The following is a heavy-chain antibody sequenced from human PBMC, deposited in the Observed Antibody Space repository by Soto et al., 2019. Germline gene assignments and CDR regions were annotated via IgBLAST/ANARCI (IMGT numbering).Heavy chain of an antibody. CDR1: GGSISSGGYS. CDR3: ARWDSSGWYYCDY. D-gene: IGHD6-19*01. Sequence: QLQLQESGSGLVKPSQTLSLTCAVSGGSISSGGYSWSWIRQPPGKGLEWIGYIYHSGSTYYNPSLKSRVTITVDRSKNQFSLKLISVTAADTAVYYCARWDSSGWYYCDYRGQGTLVTVSS. J-gene: IGHJ4*02. CDR2: IYHSGST. V-gene: IGHV4-30-2*01.